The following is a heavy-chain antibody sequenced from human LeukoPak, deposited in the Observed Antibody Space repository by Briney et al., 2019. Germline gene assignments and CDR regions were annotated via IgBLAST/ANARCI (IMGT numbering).Heavy chain of an antibody. CDR1: GFSVSSNC. D-gene: IGHD1-26*01. CDR3: ASHWELRY. CDR2: IYSGGTT. J-gene: IGHJ4*02. V-gene: IGHV3-53*01. Sequence: PGGPLRLSCAASGFSVSSNCMNWVRQAPGKGLEWVADIYSGGTTYYADSVKGRFTISRDNSKNTLYLQMNNLRAEDTAVYYCASHWELRYWGQGTLVTVSS.